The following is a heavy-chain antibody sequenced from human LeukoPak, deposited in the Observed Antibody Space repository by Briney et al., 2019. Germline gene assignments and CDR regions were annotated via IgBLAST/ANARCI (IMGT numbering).Heavy chain of an antibody. CDR2: ISGSGGST. CDR3: AKDLWFGEDRGPFDY. CDR1: GFTFSSYA. Sequence: GGSLRLSCAASGFTFSSYAMSWVRQAPGKGLEWVSAISGSGGSTYYADSVKGRFTISRDNSKNTLYLQMNSLRAEDTAVYYCAKDLWFGEDRGPFDYWGQGTLVTVSS. V-gene: IGHV3-23*01. J-gene: IGHJ4*02. D-gene: IGHD3-10*01.